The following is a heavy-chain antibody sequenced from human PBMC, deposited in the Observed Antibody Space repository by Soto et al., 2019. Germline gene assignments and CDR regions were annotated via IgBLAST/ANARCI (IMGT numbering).Heavy chain of an antibody. J-gene: IGHJ4*02. Sequence: EVQLVESGGDLIQPGGSLRLSCAVSDFTVSSNYMSWVRQAPGRGLEWVSVIFAGGGTYYADSVKGRVTISKDNSKNKVYLQMNTLRAGDTAVYYCAGGFNYGYIDHWGQGTPVTVSS. V-gene: IGHV3-53*01. D-gene: IGHD3-10*01. CDR1: DFTVSSNY. CDR3: AGGFNYGYIDH. CDR2: IFAGGGT.